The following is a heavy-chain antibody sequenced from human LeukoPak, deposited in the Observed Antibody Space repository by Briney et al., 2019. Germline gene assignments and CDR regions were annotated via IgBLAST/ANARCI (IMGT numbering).Heavy chain of an antibody. J-gene: IGHJ4*01. D-gene: IGHD2-15*01. V-gene: IGHV3-23*01. CDR1: GFTFSTYA. CDR2: ISGSGDST. CDR3: AKIGGTFDY. Sequence: GGSLRLSCAASGFTFSTYAMNWVRQAPGKGLQWVSTISGSGDSTYYADSVKGRFTISRDNSKNTLYLQMNSLTAEDRAVYYCAKIGGTFDYWAKEPWSPSRQ.